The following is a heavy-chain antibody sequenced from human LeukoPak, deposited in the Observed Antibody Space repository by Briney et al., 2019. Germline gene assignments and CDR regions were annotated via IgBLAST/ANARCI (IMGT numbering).Heavy chain of an antibody. CDR2: TYYRSKWLH. CDR3: ARNYSPDFDY. J-gene: IGHJ4*02. D-gene: IGHD1-7*01. Sequence: SQTLSLTCAISGDSVSSYSAAWNWIRQSPSRGLEWLGRTYYRSKWLHDYAVSVKSRITINPDTSKNQSSLQLNSVTPEDTAVYYCARNYSPDFDYWGQGTQVSVSS. V-gene: IGHV6-1*01. CDR1: GDSVSSYSAA.